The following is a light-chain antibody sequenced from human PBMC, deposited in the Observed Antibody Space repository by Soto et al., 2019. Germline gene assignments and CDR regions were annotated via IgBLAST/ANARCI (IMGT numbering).Light chain of an antibody. J-gene: IGLJ1*01. Sequence: QSVLTQPPSASGTPGQIVAISCSGSSSNIGSNTVTWYQQLPGTAPKLLIYSTSQRSSRGPGRVPGSKSGASASLSISGPQSEDEADDYCAAWDDRRDVYVFGTGTKVTGL. CDR3: AAWDDRRDVYV. V-gene: IGLV1-44*01. CDR2: STS. CDR1: SSNIGSNT.